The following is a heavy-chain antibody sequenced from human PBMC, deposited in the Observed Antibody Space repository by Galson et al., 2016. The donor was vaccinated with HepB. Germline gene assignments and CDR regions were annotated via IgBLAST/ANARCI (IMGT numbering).Heavy chain of an antibody. Sequence: SLRLSCAASGFTFSKYSMNWVRQAPGMRLEWVSSISLSSSYIYYADSVQGRSTISRDNAKNSLYLQMNSLRAEDTAVYYCVRDKEDSSGYFGYWGQGTLVTVAS. D-gene: IGHD3-22*01. CDR3: VRDKEDSSGYFGY. CDR2: ISLSSSYI. V-gene: IGHV3-21*01. CDR1: GFTFSKYS. J-gene: IGHJ4*02.